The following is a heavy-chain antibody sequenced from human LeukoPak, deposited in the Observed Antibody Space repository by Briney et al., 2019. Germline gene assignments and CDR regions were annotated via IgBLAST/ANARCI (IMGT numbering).Heavy chain of an antibody. CDR2: IYSGGST. J-gene: IGHJ5*02. CDR1: GFTFSSYA. Sequence: GGSLRLSCAASGFTFSSYAMSWVRQAPGKGLEWGSAIYSGGSTYYADSVKGRFTISRDNSNNTLFLQMNSLRAEDTAVYYCAREKYFTMGRGVTSFWFDPWGQGTLVTVSS. CDR3: AREKYFTMGRGVTSFWFDP. D-gene: IGHD3-10*01. V-gene: IGHV3-66*01.